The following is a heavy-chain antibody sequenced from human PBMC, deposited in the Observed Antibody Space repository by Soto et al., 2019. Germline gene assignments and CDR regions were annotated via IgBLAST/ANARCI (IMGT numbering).Heavy chain of an antibody. CDR1: GYIFIKCA. V-gene: IGHV1-3*01. CDR2: IHAGDGKT. Sequence: QVRLVQSGAEVKKPWASAEVSCKASGYIFIKCAIHWVRQAPGQGFEWMGWIHAGDGKTKYPQCLQGRVTMTSETSVSTVDWELSRMTSAERAIYNCERVATYKSDIVEVPFGRYEEWIDPWGQGTMVTVSS. CDR3: ERVATYKSDIVEVPFGRYEEWIDP. D-gene: IGHD3-16*01. J-gene: IGHJ5*02.